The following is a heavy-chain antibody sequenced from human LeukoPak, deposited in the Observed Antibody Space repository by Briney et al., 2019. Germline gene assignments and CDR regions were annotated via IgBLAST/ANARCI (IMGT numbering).Heavy chain of an antibody. J-gene: IGHJ6*02. CDR2: IYYSGST. Sequence: MTSETLSLTCTVSGGSISSGGYSWSWIRQHPGKGLEWIGYIYYSGSTYYNPSLKSRVTISVDTSKNQFSLKLSSVTAADTAVYYCAGRKTYYDFWFMDVWGQGTTVTVSS. D-gene: IGHD3-3*01. CDR3: AGRKTYYDFWFMDV. V-gene: IGHV4-31*03. CDR1: GGSISSGGYS.